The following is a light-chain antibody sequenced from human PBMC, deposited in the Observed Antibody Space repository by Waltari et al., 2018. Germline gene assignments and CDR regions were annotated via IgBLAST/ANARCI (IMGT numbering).Light chain of an antibody. CDR2: DVT. J-gene: IGLJ3*02. Sequence: SALTQPASVSWSPGQSITISFTGSSSDVGTSNLFSWYQQQPGKVPKLLIYDVTKRPSGVSNRFSGSKSGNTASLTISGLQAEDEADYYCCSYVGSSTLMFGGGTKLTVL. CDR1: SSDVGTSNL. V-gene: IGLV2-23*02. CDR3: CSYVGSSTLM.